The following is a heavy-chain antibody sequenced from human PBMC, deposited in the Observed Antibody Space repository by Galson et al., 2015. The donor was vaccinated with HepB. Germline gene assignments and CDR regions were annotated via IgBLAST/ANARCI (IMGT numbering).Heavy chain of an antibody. J-gene: IGHJ4*02. CDR3: AKVFPEKTDGWYRQALYYFDS. Sequence: SLRLSCAASGFVFRSFGMHWVRQAPGKGLEWISAITPSGDNTYSADSMKGRFFISRDNSQNTLFLQMNSLRADDTAIYFCAKVFPEKTDGWYRQALYYFDSWGQGTRVTVSS. V-gene: IGHV3-23*01. D-gene: IGHD6-19*01. CDR1: GFVFRSFG. CDR2: ITPSGDNT.